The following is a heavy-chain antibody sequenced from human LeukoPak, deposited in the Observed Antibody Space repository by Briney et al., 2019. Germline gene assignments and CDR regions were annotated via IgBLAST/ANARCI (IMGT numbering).Heavy chain of an antibody. CDR1: GGSISSGSDH. CDR3: ARVATFGGVTPYYMDV. D-gene: IGHD3-16*01. CDR2: IYTNGST. J-gene: IGHJ6*03. Sequence: PSETLSLTCTVSGGSISSGSDHWRWIRQPAGKGVGWIGRIYTNGSTNDNPSLKRRVTISVDTSKNQFSLKLSSVTAADTAVYYCARVATFGGVTPYYMDVWGKGTTVTVSS. V-gene: IGHV4-61*02.